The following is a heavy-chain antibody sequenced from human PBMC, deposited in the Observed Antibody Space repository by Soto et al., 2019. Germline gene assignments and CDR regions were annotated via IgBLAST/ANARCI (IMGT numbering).Heavy chain of an antibody. Sequence: QVQLQQWGAGLLKPSETLSLTCAVYGGTFSGYYWIWIRQPTGTGLEWIGEINHSGCTNYNPSLTSRVTISVDTSKNQFSLKLSSVTAEDTAVYYCASEYYDSGRSYDYWGQGTLVTVS. CDR1: GGTFSGYY. V-gene: IGHV4-34*08. CDR3: ASEYYDSGRSYDY. CDR2: INHSGCT. J-gene: IGHJ4*02. D-gene: IGHD3-10*01.